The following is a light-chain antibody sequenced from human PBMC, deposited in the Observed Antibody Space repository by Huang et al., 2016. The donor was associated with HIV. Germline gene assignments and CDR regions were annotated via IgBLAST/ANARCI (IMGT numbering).Light chain of an antibody. CDR2: TAS. CDR3: QESYNTLT. CDR1: QSISNY. Sequence: IQMTQSPPSLSASVGDRVTITCRASQSISNYLNWYQQKPGKAPKVLMYTASSLQSGVPSRFSGSGSGTDFTLTISSLQPEDYATYYCQESYNTLTFGGGTKVEIK. J-gene: IGKJ4*01. V-gene: IGKV1-39*01.